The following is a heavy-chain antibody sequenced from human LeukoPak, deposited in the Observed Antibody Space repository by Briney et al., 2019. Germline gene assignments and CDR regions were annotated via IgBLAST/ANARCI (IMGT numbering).Heavy chain of an antibody. CDR3: ARDRGEPTVAATNRFDP. CDR2: IKQDGSEK. D-gene: IGHD2-15*01. CDR1: GFTFSSYW. Sequence: GGSRRLSCAASGFTFSSYWMSWVRQAPGKGLEWVANIKQDGSEKYYVDSVKGRFTISRDNAKNSLYLQMNSLRAEDTAVYYCARDRGEPTVAATNRFDPWGQGTLVTVSS. V-gene: IGHV3-7*01. J-gene: IGHJ5*02.